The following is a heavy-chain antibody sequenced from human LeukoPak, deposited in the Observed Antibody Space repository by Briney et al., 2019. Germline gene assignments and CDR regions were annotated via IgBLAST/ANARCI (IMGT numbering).Heavy chain of an antibody. D-gene: IGHD6-13*01. V-gene: IGHV3-7*01. J-gene: IGHJ3*02. CDR1: GFTFSSYW. CDR2: IKQDGSEK. Sequence: GGSLRLSCAASGFTFSSYWMSWVRQAPGKGLEWVANIKQDGSEKYYVDSVKGRFTISRDNAKNSLYLQMNSLRAEDTAVYYCARPSSSWYMAFDIWGQGTMVTVSS. CDR3: ARPSSSWYMAFDI.